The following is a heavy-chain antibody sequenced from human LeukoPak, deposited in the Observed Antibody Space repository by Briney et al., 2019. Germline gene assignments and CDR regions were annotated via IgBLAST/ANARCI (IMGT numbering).Heavy chain of an antibody. D-gene: IGHD1-14*01. Sequence: SETLSLTCRVSGGSISSTSYYWGWIRQPPGKGLEWIASIYHSGETFYNPSLESRVAISVDTSNNEVFLDLYSVTAADTAMYYCAKTNTQDWFDPWGRGTLVTVSS. CDR2: IYHSGET. J-gene: IGHJ5*02. CDR3: AKTNTQDWFDP. CDR1: GGSISSTSYY. V-gene: IGHV4-39*07.